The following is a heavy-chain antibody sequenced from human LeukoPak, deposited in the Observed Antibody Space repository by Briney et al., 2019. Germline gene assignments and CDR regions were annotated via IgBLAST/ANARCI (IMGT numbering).Heavy chain of an antibody. Sequence: KPSETLSLTCTVSGGSISSYYWSWIRQPAGKGLEWIGRIYTSGSTNYNPSLKSRVTMSVDTSKNQFSLKLSSVTAADTAVYYCARSYSGSPRGYYYYYMDVWGKGTTVTVSS. CDR3: ARSYSGSPRGYYYYYMDV. J-gene: IGHJ6*03. CDR2: IYTSGST. V-gene: IGHV4-4*07. CDR1: GGSISSYY. D-gene: IGHD1-26*01.